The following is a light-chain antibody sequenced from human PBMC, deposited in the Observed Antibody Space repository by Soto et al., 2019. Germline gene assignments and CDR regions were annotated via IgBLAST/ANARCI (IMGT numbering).Light chain of an antibody. Sequence: EIVLTQSPATLSLSPGERATLSCRPSQSVSTYLAWYQQKPGQAPRLLIYDASNRATGTPARFSGSGSGTDFTLTISSLESEDFAVYYCQQRSNWPRTFGQGTKLEIK. CDR2: DAS. V-gene: IGKV3-11*01. CDR1: QSVSTY. J-gene: IGKJ2*01. CDR3: QQRSNWPRT.